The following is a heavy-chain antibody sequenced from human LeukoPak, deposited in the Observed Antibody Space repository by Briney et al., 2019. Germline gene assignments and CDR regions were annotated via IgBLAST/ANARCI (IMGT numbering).Heavy chain of an antibody. Sequence: PGGSLRLTCAASGFTFSAYTMYWVRQAPGRGLEWVSYISGSSDTVHYADSVKGRFTISRDNAKNSLYLQMNSLRAEDTAVYYCARGPFFVVVTATVDYWGQGTLVTVSS. CDR3: ARGPFFVVVTATVDY. V-gene: IGHV3-48*04. D-gene: IGHD2-21*02. J-gene: IGHJ4*02. CDR1: GFTFSAYT. CDR2: ISGSSDTV.